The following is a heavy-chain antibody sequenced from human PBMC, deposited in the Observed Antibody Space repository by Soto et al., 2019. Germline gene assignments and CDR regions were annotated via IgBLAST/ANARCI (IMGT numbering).Heavy chain of an antibody. V-gene: IGHV4-61*01. Sequence: LSVTCTVSGGSVSSSSYYWSWVGRSPVKGLEWIGYIYYSGSTNYNPCLKSRVTISVDTSKTQFSLNLRSVTAADTAVYDWARDRCSRNGNNWFVPWGQKAVLTISS. D-gene: IGHD1-1*01. J-gene: IGHJ5*01. CDR1: GGSVSSSSYY. CDR2: IYYSGST. CDR3: ARDRCSRNGNNWFVP.